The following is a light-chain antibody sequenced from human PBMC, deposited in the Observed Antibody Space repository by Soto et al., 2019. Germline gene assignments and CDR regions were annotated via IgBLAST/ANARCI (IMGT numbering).Light chain of an antibody. J-gene: IGKJ4*01. V-gene: IGKV1-5*03. Sequence: DIQMTQSPSTLSASVGDRVTITCRASQSISSWLAWYQQKPGKAPKLLIYKASSLESGVPSRFSGSVSWTECTLTISSLQPDDFSTYYCQQYNSYSSLTFGGRTKVEIK. CDR1: QSISSW. CDR3: QQYNSYSSLT. CDR2: KAS.